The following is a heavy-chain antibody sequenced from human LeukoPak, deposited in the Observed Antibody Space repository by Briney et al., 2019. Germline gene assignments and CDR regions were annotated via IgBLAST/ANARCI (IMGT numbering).Heavy chain of an antibody. Sequence: SETLSLTCAVYGDSFSGYYWTWIRQPPGKGLEWIGEIKHTGRTNYNSSLKSRVTISVDTSHNQFSLEITSVTAADTAMYYCARGGTRGVLTTDAFDLWGQGTMVTVSS. D-gene: IGHD1-1*01. CDR3: ARGGTRGVLTTDAFDL. V-gene: IGHV4-34*01. J-gene: IGHJ3*01. CDR1: GDSFSGYY. CDR2: IKHTGRT.